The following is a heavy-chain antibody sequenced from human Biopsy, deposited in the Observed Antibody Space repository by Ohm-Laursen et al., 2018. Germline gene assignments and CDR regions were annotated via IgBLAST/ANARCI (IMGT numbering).Heavy chain of an antibody. D-gene: IGHD4-23*01. V-gene: IGHV4-59*11. CDR2: ISHTGYT. CDR3: ARGSNEYGGLYFPH. CDR1: GGSFTGHY. J-gene: IGHJ1*01. Sequence: TLSLTCTVSGGSFTGHYWTWIRQPPGKGLKWIEHISHTGYTSYKSSLKSRVTISLDTSRKHFSLRLTSLAAADTAVYYCARGSNEYGGLYFPHWGQGTLVTVSS.